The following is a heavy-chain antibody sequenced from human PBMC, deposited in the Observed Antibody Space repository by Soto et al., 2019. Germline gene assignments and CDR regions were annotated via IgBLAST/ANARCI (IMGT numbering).Heavy chain of an antibody. CDR1: GFTFSNYG. CDR3: AKPLADWNYGYFDY. D-gene: IGHD1-7*01. J-gene: IGHJ4*02. Sequence: GGSLRLSCAASGFTFSNYGMHWVRQAPGKGLEWVAVISYDGSNKYYADSVKGRFTISRDNSKNTLYLQMNSLRAEDTAAYYCAKPLADWNYGYFDYWGQGILVTVSS. CDR2: ISYDGSNK. V-gene: IGHV3-30*18.